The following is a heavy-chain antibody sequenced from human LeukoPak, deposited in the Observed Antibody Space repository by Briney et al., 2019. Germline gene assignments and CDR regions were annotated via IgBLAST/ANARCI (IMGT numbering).Heavy chain of an antibody. CDR1: GGSISSSSYY. J-gene: IGHJ4*02. V-gene: IGHV4-39*07. CDR3: ARGQYQLLWRYFDY. Sequence: SETLSLTCTVSGGSISSSSYYWGWIRQPPGKGLEWIGEINHSGSTNYNPSLKSRVTISVDTSKNQFSLKLSSVTAADTAVYYCARGQYQLLWRYFDYWGQGTLVTVSS. CDR2: INHSGST. D-gene: IGHD2-2*01.